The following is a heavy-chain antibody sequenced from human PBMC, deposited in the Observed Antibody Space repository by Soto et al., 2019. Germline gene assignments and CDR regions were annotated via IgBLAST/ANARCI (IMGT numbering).Heavy chain of an antibody. CDR1: GYTFASYA. Sequence: QVQLVQSGAEVKKPGASVKVSCKASGYTFASYAISWMRQAPGQGIEWMGWISAYNGNTNYAQKLKGRVTMTTDKXXXXXXXXXXXXXXXXXXXXXXAXDPPPPDYWGQGTLVTVSS. J-gene: IGHJ4*02. CDR3: AXDPPPPDY. CDR2: ISAYNGNT. V-gene: IGHV1-18*01.